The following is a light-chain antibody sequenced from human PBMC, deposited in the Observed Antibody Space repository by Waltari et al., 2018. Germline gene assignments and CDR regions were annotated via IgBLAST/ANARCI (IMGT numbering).Light chain of an antibody. J-gene: IGLJ2*01. CDR2: QDS. CDR1: NLGDNY. V-gene: IGLV3-1*01. CDR3: QAWDSSTLVV. Sequence: SYELTQPPSVSVSPGQTASITCPGVNLGDNYACWYQQKPGQSPVLVIYQDSKRPSGIPERFSGSNSGNTATLTISGTQAMDEADYYCQAWDSSTLVVFGGGTKLTVL.